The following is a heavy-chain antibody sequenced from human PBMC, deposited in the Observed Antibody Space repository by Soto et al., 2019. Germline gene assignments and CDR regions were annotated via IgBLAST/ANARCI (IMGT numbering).Heavy chain of an antibody. CDR3: VKARSGWYLYYFDY. CDR1: GFIFNNYA. D-gene: IGHD6-19*01. CDR2: ISGSGGNT. Sequence: DVKLLESGGGLVQPGGSLRLSCAASGFIFNNYAMNWVRQAPGEGLEWVSGISGSGGNTYYADSVKGRFAISRDKSNNTLYLQLSSLKAEDTAVYYCVKARSGWYLYYFDYWGQGTRVTVSS. V-gene: IGHV3-23*01. J-gene: IGHJ4*02.